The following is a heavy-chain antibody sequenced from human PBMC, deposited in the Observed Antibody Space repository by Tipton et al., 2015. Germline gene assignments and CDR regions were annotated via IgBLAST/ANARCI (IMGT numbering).Heavy chain of an antibody. Sequence: TLSLTCTVSGGSISSGSHYWNWVRQAAGKGLEWIGRVYTTGNTDYNPSLKGRVSISIDPPKNQFSLRLDSVTAADTAVYYCARGARGYYYGMDVWGQGTTVAVSS. CDR1: GGSISSGSHY. CDR2: VYTTGNT. V-gene: IGHV4-61*02. D-gene: IGHD3-10*01. J-gene: IGHJ6*02. CDR3: ARGARGYYYGMDV.